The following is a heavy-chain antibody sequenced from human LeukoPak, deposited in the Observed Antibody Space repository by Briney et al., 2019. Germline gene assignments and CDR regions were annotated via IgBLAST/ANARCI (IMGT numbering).Heavy chain of an antibody. V-gene: IGHV4-59*01. Sequence: SETLSLTCTVSGGSISSYYWSWIRQPPGKGLEWIGYIYYSGSTNYNPSLKSRVTRSVDTSKNQFSLKLSSVTAADTAVYYCARVGTRAGHAFDIWGQGTMVTVSS. CDR2: IYYSGST. CDR3: ARVGTRAGHAFDI. D-gene: IGHD1-7*01. J-gene: IGHJ3*02. CDR1: GGSISSYY.